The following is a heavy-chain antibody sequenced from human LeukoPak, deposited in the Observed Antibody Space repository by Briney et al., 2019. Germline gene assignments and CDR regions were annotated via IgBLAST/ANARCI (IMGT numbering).Heavy chain of an antibody. CDR3: ARDEGRLWYSSSWFLNWFGP. CDR1: GFTFSDYY. J-gene: IGHJ5*02. D-gene: IGHD6-13*01. CDR2: ISSSGSTI. V-gene: IGHV3-11*01. Sequence: GGSLRLSCAASGFTFSDYYMSWIRQAPGKGLEWVSYISSSGSTIYYADSVKGRFTISRDNAKNSLYLQMNSLRAEDTAVYYCARDEGRLWYSSSWFLNWFGPWGQGTLVTVSS.